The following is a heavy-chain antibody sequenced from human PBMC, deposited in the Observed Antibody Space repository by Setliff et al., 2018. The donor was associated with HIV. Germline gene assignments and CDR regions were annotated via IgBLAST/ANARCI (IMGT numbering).Heavy chain of an antibody. Sequence: SETLSLTCTVSGDSISSSYYWTWIRQPPGKGLEWIGYIYTSGSTNYNPSLKSRVTISLDTSNDRFSLRLSSVTAADTAVYYCARAPTGELDFWGQGTLVTVSS. J-gene: IGHJ4*02. CDR2: IYTSGST. CDR3: ARAPTGELDF. V-gene: IGHV4-4*08. CDR1: GDSISSSYY. D-gene: IGHD7-27*01.